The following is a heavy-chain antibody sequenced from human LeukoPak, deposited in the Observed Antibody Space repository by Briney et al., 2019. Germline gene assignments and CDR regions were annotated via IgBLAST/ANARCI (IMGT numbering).Heavy chain of an antibody. Sequence: GASVKVSCKASGGTFSSYAISWVRQAPGQGLEWMGWINPNSGGTNYAQKFQGRVTMTRDTSISTAYMELSRLRSDDTAVYYCARGRVITIFVGDYWGQGTLVTVSS. CDR2: INPNSGGT. CDR1: GGTFSSYA. D-gene: IGHD3-3*01. CDR3: ARGRVITIFVGDY. V-gene: IGHV1-2*02. J-gene: IGHJ4*02.